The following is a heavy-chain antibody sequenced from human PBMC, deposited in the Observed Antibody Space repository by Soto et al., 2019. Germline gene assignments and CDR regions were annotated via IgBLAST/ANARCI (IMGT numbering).Heavy chain of an antibody. CDR3: VSQLTTVPTQAYFDY. Sequence: PSETLSLTCTVSGGSVTNSSYYWGWIRQSPGKGLEWIGSVYYRGRSYSKSSVKSRVTISVVTSKNRFSLSLNSVTASDTAVYFCVSQLTTVPTQAYFDYWGPGALVTVSS. V-gene: IGHV4-39*01. J-gene: IGHJ4*02. D-gene: IGHD4-17*01. CDR1: GGSVTNSSYY. CDR2: VYYRGRS.